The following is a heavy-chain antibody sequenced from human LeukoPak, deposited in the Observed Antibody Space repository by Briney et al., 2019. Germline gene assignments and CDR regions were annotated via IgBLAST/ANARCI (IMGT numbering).Heavy chain of an antibody. Sequence: GGSLRLSCAASGFTFRDYAISWVRQAPGKGLVWVSAITRSGGSPYYADSVKGRFTISRDNSKNTLYLQMSNLRVEDTAVYYCAKESLGDFDYWGQGTLVAVSS. J-gene: IGHJ4*02. CDR1: GFTFRDYA. V-gene: IGHV3-23*01. CDR3: AKESLGDFDY. D-gene: IGHD3-16*01. CDR2: ITRSGGSP.